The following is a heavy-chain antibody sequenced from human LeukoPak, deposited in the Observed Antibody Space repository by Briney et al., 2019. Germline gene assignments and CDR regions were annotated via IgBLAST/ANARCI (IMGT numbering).Heavy chain of an antibody. J-gene: IGHJ4*02. CDR1: GFTFSSYW. D-gene: IGHD2-15*01. V-gene: IGHV3-21*01. CDR2: ISSSSSYI. Sequence: PGGSLRLSCAASGFTFSSYWMSWVRQAPGKGLEWVSSISSSSSYIYYADSVKGRFTIFRDNAKNSLYLQMNSLRAEDTAVYYCARDYGYCSGGSCYVADYWGQGTLVTVSS. CDR3: ARDYGYCSGGSCYVADY.